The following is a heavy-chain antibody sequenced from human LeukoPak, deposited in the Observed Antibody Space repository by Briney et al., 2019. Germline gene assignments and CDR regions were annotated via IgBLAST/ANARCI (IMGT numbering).Heavy chain of an antibody. CDR2: INPNSGGT. CDR1: GYTFTGYY. D-gene: IGHD3-22*01. CDR3: ARDRGYYDSSGYYYFDY. J-gene: IGHJ4*02. V-gene: IGHV1-2*02. Sequence: ASVKVSCKASGYTFTGYYMHWVRQAPGQGLEWMGWINPNSGGTNYAQKLQGRVTMTRDTSISTAYMELSRLRSDDTAVYYCARDRGYYDSSGYYYFDYWGQGTLVTVSS.